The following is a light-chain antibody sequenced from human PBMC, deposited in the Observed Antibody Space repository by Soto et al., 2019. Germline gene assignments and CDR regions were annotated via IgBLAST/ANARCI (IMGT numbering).Light chain of an antibody. Sequence: EIVMTQSPATLSVSPGERATLSCRASQSVSSNLAWYQQKPVQAPRLLIYGASTRVTGIPARFSGSGSGTEFTPTISSLQSEDFSVYYCQQYNNWPPGTFGQGTKVEIK. CDR2: GAS. CDR3: QQYNNWPPGT. CDR1: QSVSSN. J-gene: IGKJ1*01. V-gene: IGKV3-15*01.